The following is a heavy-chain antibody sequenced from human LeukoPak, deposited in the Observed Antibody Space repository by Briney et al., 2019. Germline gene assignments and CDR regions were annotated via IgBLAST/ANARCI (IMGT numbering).Heavy chain of an antibody. CDR2: IYYSGST. CDR1: GGSISSGGYY. J-gene: IGHJ4*02. Sequence: KSSETLSLTCSVSGGSISSGGYYWSWIRQHPGKGLEWIGYIYYSGSTYYNPSLKSRVTLSVDTSKNQFSLKLSSVTAADTAVYYCARGEPYDYWGQGTLVTVSS. D-gene: IGHD1-14*01. CDR3: ARGEPYDY. V-gene: IGHV4-31*03.